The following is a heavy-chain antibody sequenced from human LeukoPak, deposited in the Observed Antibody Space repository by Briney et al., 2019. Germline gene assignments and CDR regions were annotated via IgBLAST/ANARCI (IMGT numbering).Heavy chain of an antibody. D-gene: IGHD2-2*01. V-gene: IGHV1-2*02. Sequence: GASVKVSCKASGYTFTGYYMHWVRQAPGQGLEWMGWINPNSGGTNYAQKFQGRVTMTRDTSISTAYMELSRLRSDDTAFYYCARTPACSSTSCYLQFDYWGQGTLVTVSS. CDR2: INPNSGGT. CDR1: GYTFTGYY. J-gene: IGHJ4*02. CDR3: ARTPACSSTSCYLQFDY.